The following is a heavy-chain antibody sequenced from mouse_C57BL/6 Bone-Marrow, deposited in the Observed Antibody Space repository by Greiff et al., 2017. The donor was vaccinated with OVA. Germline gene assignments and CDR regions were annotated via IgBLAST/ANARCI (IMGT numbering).Heavy chain of an antibody. V-gene: IGHV1-55*01. CDR3: ARGEYDGYFHWYFDV. CDR2: IYPGSGST. J-gene: IGHJ1*03. CDR1: GYTFTSYW. D-gene: IGHD2-3*01. Sequence: QVHVKQPGAELVKPGASVKMSCKASGYTFTSYWITWVKQRPGQGLEWIGDIYPGSGSTNYNEKFKSKATLTVDTSSSTAYMQLSSLTSEDSAVYYCARGEYDGYFHWYFDVWGTGTTVTVSS.